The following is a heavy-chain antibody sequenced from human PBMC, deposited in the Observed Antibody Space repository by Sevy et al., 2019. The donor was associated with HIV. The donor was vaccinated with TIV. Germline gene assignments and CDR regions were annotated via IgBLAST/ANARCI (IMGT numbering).Heavy chain of an antibody. CDR1: GFTFSAYY. D-gene: IGHD4-17*01. CDR2: ISGAGTYT. J-gene: IGHJ4*02. CDR3: ARSRSNYGDYYFDY. V-gene: IGHV3-11*06. Sequence: VGSLRLSCAASGFTFSAYYMTWIRQAPGKGLEWVSYISGAGTYTNYVESVKGRFTISRDNSKNSLYLQMNSLRAEDTAVYFCARSRSNYGDYYFDYWGQGILVTVSS.